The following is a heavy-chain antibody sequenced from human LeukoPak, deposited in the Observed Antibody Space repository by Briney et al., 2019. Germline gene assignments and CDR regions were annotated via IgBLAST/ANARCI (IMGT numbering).Heavy chain of an antibody. Sequence: PGGSLRLSCAASGFTFSSYSMNWVRQAPGKGLEWVSSISSSSSYIYYADSVKGRFTISRDNAKNSLYLQMNSLRAEDTAVYYCARSPGGGNWFDPWGQGTLVTVSS. D-gene: IGHD1-14*01. CDR3: ARSPGGGNWFDP. CDR2: ISSSSSYI. J-gene: IGHJ5*02. V-gene: IGHV3-21*01. CDR1: GFTFSSYS.